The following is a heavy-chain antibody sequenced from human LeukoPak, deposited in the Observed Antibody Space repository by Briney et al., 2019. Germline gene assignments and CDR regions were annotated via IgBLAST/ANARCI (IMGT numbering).Heavy chain of an antibody. D-gene: IGHD4-17*01. Sequence: GGSLRLSCAASGCTFSNAWMSWVRQAPGKGLEWVAIIWYDGTKKYYAEFVEGRFTISRDNSKNTLYLQMNSLRAEDTAVYYCARGYGDYGDFDYWGQGTLVTVSS. CDR2: IWYDGTKK. J-gene: IGHJ4*02. CDR3: ARGYGDYGDFDY. V-gene: IGHV3-33*08. CDR1: GCTFSNAW.